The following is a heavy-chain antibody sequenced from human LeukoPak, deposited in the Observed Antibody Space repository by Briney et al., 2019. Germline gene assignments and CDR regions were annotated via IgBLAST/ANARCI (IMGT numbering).Heavy chain of an antibody. CDR1: GFTFSSYA. Sequence: GGSLRLSCAASGFTFSSYAMHWVRQAPGKGLEWVAVISYDGSNKYYADSVKGRFTISRDNSKNTLYLQMNSLRAEDTAVYYCATPSGSSDYYYYGMDVWGQGTTVTVSS. J-gene: IGHJ6*02. CDR3: ATPSGSSDYYYYGMDV. CDR2: ISYDGSNK. D-gene: IGHD1-26*01. V-gene: IGHV3-30*04.